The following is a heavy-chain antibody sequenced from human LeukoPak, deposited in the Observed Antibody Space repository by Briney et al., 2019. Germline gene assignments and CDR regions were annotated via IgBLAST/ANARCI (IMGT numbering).Heavy chain of an antibody. D-gene: IGHD2-2*01. Sequence: LETLSLTCAVSGGSFSGYYWSWIRQPPGKGLEWIGEINHSGSTHYNPSLKRRVTISVDTSKNQFSLKLSSVTAADTAVYYFARGGGPAAIESSVGYFDYWGQGTLVTVSS. CDR3: ARGGGPAAIESSVGYFDY. J-gene: IGHJ4*02. V-gene: IGHV4-34*01. CDR1: GGSFSGYY. CDR2: INHSGST.